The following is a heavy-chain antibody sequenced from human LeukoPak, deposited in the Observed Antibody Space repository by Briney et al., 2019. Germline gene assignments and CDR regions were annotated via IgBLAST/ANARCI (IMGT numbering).Heavy chain of an antibody. D-gene: IGHD1-1*01. J-gene: IGHJ6*02. CDR1: GFTFGDYA. V-gene: IGHV4-34*01. Sequence: GSLRLSCTASGFTFGDYAVSWVRQPPGKGLEWIGEINHSGSTNYNPSLKSRVTISVDTSKNQFSLKLSSVTAADTAVYYCARHKRYYGMDVWGQGTTVTVSS. CDR2: INHSGST. CDR3: ARHKRYYGMDV.